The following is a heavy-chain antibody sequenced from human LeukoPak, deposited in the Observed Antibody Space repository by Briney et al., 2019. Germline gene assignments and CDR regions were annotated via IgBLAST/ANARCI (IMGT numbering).Heavy chain of an antibody. CDR1: GGSISIGDYY. J-gene: IGHJ4*02. V-gene: IGHV4-30-4*01. CDR3: ARERGPLGFDHYDSSGSV. Sequence: PSETLSLTCTVSGGSISIGDYYWSWIRQPPGKGLEWIGYIYYSGSTYYNPSLKSRVTISVDTSKNQFSLKLSSVTAADTAVYYCARERGPLGFDHYDSSGSVWGQGTLVTVSS. D-gene: IGHD3-22*01. CDR2: IYYSGST.